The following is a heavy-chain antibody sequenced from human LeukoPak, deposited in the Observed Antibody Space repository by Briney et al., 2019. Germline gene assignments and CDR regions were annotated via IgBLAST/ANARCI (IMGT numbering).Heavy chain of an antibody. Sequence: SETLSLTCTVSGGSITDYYWSWIRQPAGKGLEWIGRLYTSGSTKYNPSLKSRVTISLDTSKNQFSLKLSSVTAADTAVYYCARDHGTGTTGGGVDYWGQGTLVTVSS. V-gene: IGHV4-4*07. CDR3: ARDHGTGTTGGGVDY. D-gene: IGHD1-1*01. J-gene: IGHJ4*02. CDR1: GGSITDYY. CDR2: LYTSGST.